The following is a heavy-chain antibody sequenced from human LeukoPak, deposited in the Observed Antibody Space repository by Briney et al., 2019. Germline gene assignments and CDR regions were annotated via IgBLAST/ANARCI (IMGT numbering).Heavy chain of an antibody. CDR2: IYHSGRT. CDR3: ARDRGPAAAIFDY. CDR1: GYSITNNYY. D-gene: IGHD2-2*01. Sequence: SETLSLTCTVSGYSITNNYYWDWIRQPPGKGLEWIASIYHSGRTYYNPALKSRVTISVDTSKNQFSLKVTSVTAADTAVYYCARDRGPAAAIFDYWGQGTLVTVSS. J-gene: IGHJ4*02. V-gene: IGHV4-38-2*02.